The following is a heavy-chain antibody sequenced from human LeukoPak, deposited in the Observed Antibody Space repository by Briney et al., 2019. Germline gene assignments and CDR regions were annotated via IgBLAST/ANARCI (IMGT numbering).Heavy chain of an antibody. Sequence: PGGSLRLSCAASGFTFSSYGMHWVRQAPGKGLEWVAVIWYDGSNKYYADSVKGRFTISRDNSKNTLYLQMNSLRAEDTAVYYCARDRDYYDSSGPDYWGQGTLVTVSS. CDR3: ARDRDYYDSSGPDY. D-gene: IGHD3-22*01. CDR2: IWYDGSNK. J-gene: IGHJ4*02. V-gene: IGHV3-33*01. CDR1: GFTFSSYG.